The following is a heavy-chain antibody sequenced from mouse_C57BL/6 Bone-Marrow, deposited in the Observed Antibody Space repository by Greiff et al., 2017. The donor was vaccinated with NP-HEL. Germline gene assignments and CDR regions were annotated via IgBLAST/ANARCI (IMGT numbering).Heavy chain of an antibody. CDR2: IYPGDGDT. V-gene: IGHV1-80*01. CDR1: GYAFSSYW. J-gene: IGHJ3*01. CDR3: ARARLRSAWFAY. Sequence: QVHVKQSGAELVKPGASVKISCKASGYAFSSYWMNWVKQRPGKGLEWIGQIYPGDGDTNYNGKFKGKATLTADKSSSTAYMQLSSLTSEDSAVYFCARARLRSAWFAYWGQGTLVTVSA. D-gene: IGHD1-1*01.